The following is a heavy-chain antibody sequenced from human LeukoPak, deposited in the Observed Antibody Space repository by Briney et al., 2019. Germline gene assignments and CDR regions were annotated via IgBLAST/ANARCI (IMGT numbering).Heavy chain of an antibody. J-gene: IGHJ3*02. D-gene: IGHD6-6*01. CDR1: GFTFSSYA. CDR2: ISGSGGST. V-gene: IGHV3-23*01. Sequence: GGSLRLSCAASGFTFSSYAMSWVCQAPGKGLEWVSAISGSGGSTYYADSVKGRFTISRDNSKNTLYLQMNSLRAEDTAVYYCAKLPSSSSAPDAFDIWGQGTMVTVSS. CDR3: AKLPSSSSAPDAFDI.